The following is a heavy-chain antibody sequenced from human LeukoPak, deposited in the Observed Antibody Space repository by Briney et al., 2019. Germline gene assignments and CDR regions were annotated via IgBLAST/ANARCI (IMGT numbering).Heavy chain of an antibody. J-gene: IGHJ6*03. CDR3: ARGLRPGADHSPYFYYLDV. CDR2: IIPIFGTA. CDR1: GGTFSSYA. Sequence: SVKVSCKASGGTFSSYAISWVRQAPGQGLEWMGGIIPIFGTANYAQKFQGRVTITTDESTSTAYMELSSLRSEDTAVYYCARGLRPGADHSPYFYYLDVWGKGTTVTVSS. D-gene: IGHD2-21*01. V-gene: IGHV1-69*05.